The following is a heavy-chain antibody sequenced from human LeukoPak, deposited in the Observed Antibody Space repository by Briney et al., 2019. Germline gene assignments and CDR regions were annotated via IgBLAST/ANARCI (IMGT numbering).Heavy chain of an antibody. Sequence: ASVKVSCKASGYTFTSYAMNWVRQAPGQGLEWMGWINTNTGNPTYAQGFTGRFVFSLDTSVSTAYLQISSLKAEDTAVYYCRSGWPSRNVAFDIWGQGTMVTVSS. V-gene: IGHV7-4-1*02. J-gene: IGHJ3*02. CDR2: INTNTGNP. CDR3: RSGWPSRNVAFDI. D-gene: IGHD6-19*01. CDR1: GYTFTSYA.